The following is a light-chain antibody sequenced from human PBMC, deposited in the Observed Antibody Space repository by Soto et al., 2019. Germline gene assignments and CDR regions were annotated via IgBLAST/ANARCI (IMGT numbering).Light chain of an antibody. Sequence: QSVLTQPASVSGSPGQSITISCTGTSRDVGDYNYVSWYQQHPGKAPKLMIYDVTDRPSGVSNRFSGSKSGNTASLTISGLQTEDEAVYFCSSYTRSSSLGVFGGGTKLTVL. J-gene: IGLJ3*02. CDR1: SRDVGDYNY. CDR2: DVT. CDR3: SSYTRSSSLGV. V-gene: IGLV2-14*03.